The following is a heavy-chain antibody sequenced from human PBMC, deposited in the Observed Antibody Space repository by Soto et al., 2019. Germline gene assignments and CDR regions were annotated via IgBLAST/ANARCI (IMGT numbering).Heavy chain of an antibody. CDR2: IYYSGST. J-gene: IGHJ5*02. D-gene: IGHD6-13*01. V-gene: IGHV4-39*01. Sequence: PSETLSLTCTVAGGSISSSSYYWGWIRQPPGKGLEWIGSIYYSGSTYYNPSLKSRVTISVDTSKNQFSLKLSPVTAADTAVYYCARQYRAAVTRWLNWFDPWGQGTLVTVSS. CDR1: GGSISSSSYY. CDR3: ARQYRAAVTRWLNWFDP.